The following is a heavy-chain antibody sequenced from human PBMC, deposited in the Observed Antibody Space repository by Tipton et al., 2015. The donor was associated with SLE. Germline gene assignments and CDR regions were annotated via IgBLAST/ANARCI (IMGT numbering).Heavy chain of an antibody. D-gene: IGHD3/OR15-3a*01. CDR2: IPYDGRDK. CDR1: GFTFSLYG. V-gene: IGHV3-30*18. Sequence: SLRLSCVASGFTFSLYGMHWVRQAPGKGLEWVAVIPYDGRDKYYVDSVKGRFTISRDNSKNTLYLQMNSLRAEYTAVYYCAKDHRWAGYHVPDYGGQGTLVTVS. CDR3: AKDHRWAGYHVPDY. J-gene: IGHJ4*02.